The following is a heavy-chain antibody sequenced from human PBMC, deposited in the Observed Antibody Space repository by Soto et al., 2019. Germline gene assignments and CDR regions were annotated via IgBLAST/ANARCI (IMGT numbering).Heavy chain of an antibody. CDR1: GYTFTSYD. J-gene: IGHJ3*02. Sequence: ASVKVSCKASGYTFTSYDINWVRQATGQGLEWMGWMNPNSGNTGYAQKFQGRVTMTRNTSISTAYMELSNLRSEDTAVYYCARGSRTYCGGDCPDAFDIWGQGTMVTVSS. D-gene: IGHD2-21*01. CDR2: MNPNSGNT. V-gene: IGHV1-8*01. CDR3: ARGSRTYCGGDCPDAFDI.